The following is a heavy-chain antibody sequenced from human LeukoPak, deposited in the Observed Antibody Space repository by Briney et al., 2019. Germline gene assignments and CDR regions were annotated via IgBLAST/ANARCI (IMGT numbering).Heavy chain of an antibody. V-gene: IGHV3-7*01. Sequence: GGSLRLSCAASGFPFTDSSMTWVRQAPGKGLEWVANIKQDGSEKYYVDSVKGRFTISRDNAKNSLYLQMNSLRAEDTAVYYCAREVLYYDILTGYYPGAFDFWGQGTMVTVSS. D-gene: IGHD3-9*01. J-gene: IGHJ3*01. CDR3: AREVLYYDILTGYYPGAFDF. CDR1: GFPFTDSS. CDR2: IKQDGSEK.